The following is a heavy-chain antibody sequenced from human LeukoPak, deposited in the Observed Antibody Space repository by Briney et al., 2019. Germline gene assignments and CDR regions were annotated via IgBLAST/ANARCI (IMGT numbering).Heavy chain of an antibody. D-gene: IGHD2-15*01. CDR1: GFTFSDYY. CDR2: ISSSGSTI. Sequence: PGGSLRLSCAASGFTFSDYYMSWIRQAPGKGLEWVSYISSSGSTIYYADSVKGRFTISRDNVKNSLYLQMNSLRAEDTAVYYCARQISSYSHFDYWGQGTLVTVSS. CDR3: ARQISSYSHFDY. V-gene: IGHV3-11*01. J-gene: IGHJ4*02.